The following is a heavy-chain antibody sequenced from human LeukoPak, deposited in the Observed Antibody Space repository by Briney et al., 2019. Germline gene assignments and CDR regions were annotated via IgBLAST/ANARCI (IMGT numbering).Heavy chain of an antibody. CDR2: IYHSGST. D-gene: IGHD6-19*01. CDR3: ARSYSSGWYGD. CDR1: GGSISSSNW. Sequence: PSETLSLTCAVSGGSISSSNWWSWVRQPPGKGLEWIGEIYHSGSTNYNPSLKSRVTISVDTSNNQFSLKLSSVTAADTAVYYCARSYSSGWYGDWGQGTLVTVSS. J-gene: IGHJ4*02. V-gene: IGHV4-4*02.